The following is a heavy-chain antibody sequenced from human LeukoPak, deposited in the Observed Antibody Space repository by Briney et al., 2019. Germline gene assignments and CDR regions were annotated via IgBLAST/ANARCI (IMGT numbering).Heavy chain of an antibody. V-gene: IGHV5-51*01. CDR2: IYPGDSDT. CDR3: ARNLGYYYDGSGASYFDY. J-gene: IGHJ4*02. Sequence: GESLKISCKSSGYNFSSYWIGWVRQKPGKGLEWMGIIYPGDSDTRYSPSLQGQVTISADKSISTAYLQWSSLQASDTAMYYCARNLGYYYDGSGASYFDYWGQGTLVTVSS. CDR1: GYNFSSYW. D-gene: IGHD3-22*01.